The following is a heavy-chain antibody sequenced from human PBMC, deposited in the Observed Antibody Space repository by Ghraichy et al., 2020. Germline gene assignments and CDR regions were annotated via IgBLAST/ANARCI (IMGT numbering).Heavy chain of an antibody. J-gene: IGHJ4*02. V-gene: IGHV4-34*01. CDR3: ARGLSGWFGDKEDYFDY. Sequence: SETLSLTCAVYGGSFSGYYWSWIRQPPGKGLEWIGEINHSGSTNYNPSLKSRVTISVDTSKNQFSLKLSSVTAADTAVYYCARGLSGWFGDKEDYFDYWGQGTLVTVSS. D-gene: IGHD3-10*01. CDR2: INHSGST. CDR1: GGSFSGYY.